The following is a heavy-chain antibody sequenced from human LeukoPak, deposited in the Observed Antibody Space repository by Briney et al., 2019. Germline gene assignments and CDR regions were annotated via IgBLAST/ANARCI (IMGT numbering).Heavy chain of an antibody. CDR1: GGSFSGYY. D-gene: IGHD2-2*01. Sequence: ASETLSLTCAVYGGSFSGYYWSWICQPPGKGLEWIGEINHSGSTNYNPSLKSRVTISVDTSKNQFSLKLSSVTAADTAVYYCARRSTVPAANFDYWGQGTLVTVSS. CDR3: ARRSTVPAANFDY. CDR2: INHSGST. V-gene: IGHV4-34*01. J-gene: IGHJ4*02.